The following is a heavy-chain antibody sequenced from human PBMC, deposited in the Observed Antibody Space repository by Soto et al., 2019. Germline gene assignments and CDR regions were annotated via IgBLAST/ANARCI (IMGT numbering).Heavy chain of an antibody. J-gene: IGHJ6*02. CDR1: GGSMRSSISNFY. CDR2: IYYSGAT. D-gene: IGHD7-27*01. CDR3: ARAMGDWGTYYYYYGFDV. Sequence: SETLSLTCTVSGGSMRSSISNFYWSWIRQSPGKGLEWIGSIYYSGATNYNPSLESRVTLSVDTSKNQFSLKLTSVTAADTAVYYCARAMGDWGTYYYYYGFDVWGQGTTVTVSS. V-gene: IGHV4-61*01.